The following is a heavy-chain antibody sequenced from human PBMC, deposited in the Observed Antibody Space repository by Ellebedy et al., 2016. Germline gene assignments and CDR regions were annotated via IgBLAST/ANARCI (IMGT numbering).Heavy chain of an antibody. J-gene: IGHJ5*02. Sequence: GGSLRLSXAASGFSLSNYAMTWVRQAPGQGLEWVSSISAIDGTYYADSVKGRFTISRDYSKNTLYLQMNSLRAEDTAVYHCEGRIPGLEPPWGQGTPGTVST. CDR2: ISAIDGT. CDR1: GFSLSNYA. V-gene: IGHV3-23*01. CDR3: EGRIPGLEPP. D-gene: IGHD2-2*01.